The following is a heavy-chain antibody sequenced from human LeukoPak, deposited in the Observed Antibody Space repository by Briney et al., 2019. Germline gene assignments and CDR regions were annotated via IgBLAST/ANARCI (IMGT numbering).Heavy chain of an antibody. J-gene: IGHJ5*02. V-gene: IGHV3-48*03. D-gene: IGHD2-15*01. Sequence: PGGSLRLSCAASGFTFSSYEMNWVRQAPGKGLEWVSYISSSGSTIYYADSVKGRFTISRDNAKNSLYLQMNSLRAEDTAVYYCARGPYCSGGSCYPNWFDPWGQGTLVTVSS. CDR1: GFTFSSYE. CDR2: ISSSGSTI. CDR3: ARGPYCSGGSCYPNWFDP.